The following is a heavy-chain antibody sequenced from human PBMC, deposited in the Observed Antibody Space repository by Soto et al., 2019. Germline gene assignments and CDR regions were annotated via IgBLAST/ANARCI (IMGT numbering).Heavy chain of an antibody. CDR1: GYTFTSYA. D-gene: IGHD5-18*01. CDR3: ARDRGYSYGFWGWFDP. V-gene: IGHV1-3*05. J-gene: IGHJ5*02. CDR2: INADNGNT. Sequence: QVQLVQSGAEEKKPGASVKVSCKASGYTFTSYAMPWVRQAPGQRLEWMGWINADNGNTKYSQKFQGRVTITRDTYANPAYMEVSSLRSEDTAVYYCARDRGYSYGFWGWFDPWGQGNLVTVSS.